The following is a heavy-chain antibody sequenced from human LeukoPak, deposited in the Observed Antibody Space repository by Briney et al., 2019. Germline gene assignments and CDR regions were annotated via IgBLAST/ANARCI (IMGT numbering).Heavy chain of an antibody. CDR1: GGTFSSYA. CDR2: IIPILGIA. D-gene: IGHD2-21*01. V-gene: IGHV1-69*04. J-gene: IGHJ4*02. Sequence: SVKVSCKASGGTFSSYAISWVRQAPGQGLEWMGRIIPILGIANYAQNFQGRVTITRDTSASTAYMELSSLRSEDTAVYYCARSAVGAIEDFGPDYWGQGTLVTVSS. CDR3: ARSAVGAIEDFGPDY.